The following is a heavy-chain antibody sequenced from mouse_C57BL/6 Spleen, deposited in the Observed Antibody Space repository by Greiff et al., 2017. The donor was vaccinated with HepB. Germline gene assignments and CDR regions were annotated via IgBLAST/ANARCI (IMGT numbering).Heavy chain of an antibody. CDR3: ARYDDYDFYAMDY. CDR1: GYAFSSSW. CDR2: IYPGDGDT. V-gene: IGHV1-82*01. D-gene: IGHD2-4*01. Sequence: VQRVESGPELVKPGASVKISCKASGYAFSSSWMNWVKQRPGKGLEWIGRIYPGDGDTNYNGKFKGKATLTADKSSSTAYMQLSSLTSEDSAVYFCARYDDYDFYAMDYWGQGTSVTVSS. J-gene: IGHJ4*01.